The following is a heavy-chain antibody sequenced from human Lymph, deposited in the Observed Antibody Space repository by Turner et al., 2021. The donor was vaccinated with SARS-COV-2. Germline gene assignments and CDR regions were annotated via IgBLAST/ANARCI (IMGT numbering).Heavy chain of an antibody. CDR2: FDPEDGEI. J-gene: IGHJ6*02. Sequence: QAQLVQSGAEVKKPGASVKVSCKVSGYTLTELSMHWVRQAPGKGLEWMGGFDPEDGEIIYAQKFQGRVTMTEDTSTDTAYMELSSLRSEDTAVYYCATVLCTGSSCYYYGMDVWGQGTTVTVSS. V-gene: IGHV1-24*01. D-gene: IGHD2-15*01. CDR3: ATVLCTGSSCYYYGMDV. CDR1: GYTLTELS.